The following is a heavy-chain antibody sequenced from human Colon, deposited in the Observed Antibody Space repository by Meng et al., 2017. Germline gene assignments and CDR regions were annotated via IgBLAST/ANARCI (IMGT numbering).Heavy chain of an antibody. CDR2: IRSNSPYL. Sequence: SLMLSCAASGFTFSTYSITWVRPAPGKGLEWVSSIRSNSPYLYHADSVKGRFTISRDNAKNSVYLQMNSLRDEDTAVYYCARPRSDGWPHHAMDVWGQGTTVTVSS. D-gene: IGHD5-24*01. V-gene: IGHV3-21*01. CDR3: ARPRSDGWPHHAMDV. CDR1: GFTFSTYS. J-gene: IGHJ6*02.